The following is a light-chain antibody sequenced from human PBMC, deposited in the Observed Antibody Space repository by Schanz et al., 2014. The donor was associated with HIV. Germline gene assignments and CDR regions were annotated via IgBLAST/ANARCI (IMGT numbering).Light chain of an antibody. V-gene: IGLV2-14*03. J-gene: IGLJ3*02. Sequence: QSALTQPASVSGSPGQSITISCTGTSSDVAGYNYVSWYQQHPGKAPKLMIYDVSNRPSGIPNRFSGSKSGNTASLTISGLQAEDEADYYCSSYTNINSWVFGGGTKLTVL. CDR3: SSYTNINSWV. CDR2: DVS. CDR1: SSDVAGYNY.